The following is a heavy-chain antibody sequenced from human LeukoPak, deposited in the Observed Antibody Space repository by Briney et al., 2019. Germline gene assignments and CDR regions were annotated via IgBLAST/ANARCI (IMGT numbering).Heavy chain of an antibody. J-gene: IGHJ6*03. CDR1: GFTFSSYA. CDR3: AKDRLSGPAANYYYYMDV. V-gene: IGHV3-23*01. D-gene: IGHD2-2*01. Sequence: GGSLRLSCAASGFTFSSYAMSWVRQAPGKGLEWVSAISGSGGSTYYADSVKGRFTISRDNSKNTLYLQMNSLRAEDTAVYYCAKDRLSGPAANYYYYMDVWGKGTTVTVSS. CDR2: ISGSGGST.